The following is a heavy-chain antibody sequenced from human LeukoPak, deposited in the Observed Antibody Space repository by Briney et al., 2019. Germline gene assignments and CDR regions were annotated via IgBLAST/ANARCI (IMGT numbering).Heavy chain of an antibody. Sequence: ASVTVSCKASGYTFTNFYMHWVRQVPGQGLEWMGLIHPSDGDTKYAQEFQDRVTMTRDTSTSTVYMELSSLRFEDTAVYYCATYTQSGAQGISDYWGQGTLVTVSS. J-gene: IGHJ4*02. CDR3: ATYTQSGAQGISDY. CDR2: IHPSDGDT. V-gene: IGHV1-46*01. D-gene: IGHD3-10*01. CDR1: GYTFTNFY.